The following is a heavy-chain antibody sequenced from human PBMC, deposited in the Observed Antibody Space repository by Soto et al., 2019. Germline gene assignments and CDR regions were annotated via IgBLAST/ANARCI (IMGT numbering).Heavy chain of an antibody. CDR3: AREADKTTGFGPHRRNYYMDV. V-gene: IGHV1-2*04. Sequence: GASVKVSCKASGYTFTGYYMHWVRQAPGQRLEWMGWINPNSGGTNYAQKFQGWVTMTRDTSISTAYMELSRLRSDDTAVYYCAREADKTTGFGPHRRNYYMDVWGKGTKVTVSS. J-gene: IGHJ6*03. CDR2: INPNSGGT. D-gene: IGHD3-10*01. CDR1: GYTFTGYY.